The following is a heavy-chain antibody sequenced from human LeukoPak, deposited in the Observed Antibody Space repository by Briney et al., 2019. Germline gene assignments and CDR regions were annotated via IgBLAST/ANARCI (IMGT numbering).Heavy chain of an antibody. CDR3: AKPYYHDDSGS. CDR1: GFSFRSNA. CDR2: IGGSGRST. D-gene: IGHD3-22*01. Sequence: GGSLRLSCAASGFSFRSNAMNWVRQAPGKGLEWVAGIGGSGRSTYYAGAVEGRFTISRDNSKNTVDLQMSGLRAEDTAIYYCAKPYYHDDSGSWGQGTRVTVSS. V-gene: IGHV3-23*01. J-gene: IGHJ5*02.